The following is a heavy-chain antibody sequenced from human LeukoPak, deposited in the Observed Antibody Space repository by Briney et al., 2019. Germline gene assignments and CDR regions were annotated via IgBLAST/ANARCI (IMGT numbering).Heavy chain of an antibody. CDR2: INPSGGST. Sequence: WASVNVSCKASGYTLTNYYMHWVRQAPGQGLEWMGIINPSGGSTTYAQTFQGRLTMTRDMSTSTVYMELSSLRSEDTAVYYCARGRRRSGYDLCMDVWGKGTTVTISS. CDR3: ARGRRRSGYDLCMDV. J-gene: IGHJ6*03. CDR1: GYTLTNYY. V-gene: IGHV1-46*01. D-gene: IGHD5-12*01.